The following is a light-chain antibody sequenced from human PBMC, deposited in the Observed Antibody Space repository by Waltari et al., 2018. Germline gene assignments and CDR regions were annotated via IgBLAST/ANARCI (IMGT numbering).Light chain of an antibody. V-gene: IGKV3-20*01. CDR1: QSVAGSY. J-gene: IGKJ2*01. CDR2: GAS. CDR3: LRYGGSPMYT. Sequence: ELTQSPGTLSVSPGDAATLSCRASQSVAGSYFAWYQQKPGQAPRVLIYGASPRASGIPDRFSGSGSGTDFTLTISRLEPEDFAVYYCLRYGGSPMYTFGQGTKVE.